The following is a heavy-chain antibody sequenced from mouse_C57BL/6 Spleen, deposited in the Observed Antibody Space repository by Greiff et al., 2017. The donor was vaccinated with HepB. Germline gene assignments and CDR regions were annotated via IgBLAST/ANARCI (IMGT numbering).Heavy chain of an antibody. V-gene: IGHV14-4*01. Sequence: EVQLQHSGAELVRPGASVKLSCTASGFNIKDDYMHWVKQRPEQGLEWIGWIDPENGDTEYASKFQGKATITADTSSNTAYLQLSSLTSEDTAVYYCTTRGNYRGGYFDVWGTGTTVTVSS. D-gene: IGHD2-1*01. CDR1: GFNIKDDY. J-gene: IGHJ1*03. CDR3: TTRGNYRGGYFDV. CDR2: IDPENGDT.